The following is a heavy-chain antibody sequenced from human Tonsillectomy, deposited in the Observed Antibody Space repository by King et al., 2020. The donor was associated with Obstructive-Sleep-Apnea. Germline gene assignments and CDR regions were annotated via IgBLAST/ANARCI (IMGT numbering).Heavy chain of an antibody. Sequence: HVQLVESGAEVEKPGASVKVSCKASGYTFSNYDINWVRQATGPGLEWMGWMNPNSGNTAYAQKFQGRVTMTRNTSISTAYMELSSLRSEDTAVYYCATGSRTYDIWGQGTMVTVSS. CDR2: MNPNSGNT. CDR1: GYTFSNYD. V-gene: IGHV1-8*01. D-gene: IGHD1-14*01. CDR3: ATGSRTYDI. J-gene: IGHJ3*02.